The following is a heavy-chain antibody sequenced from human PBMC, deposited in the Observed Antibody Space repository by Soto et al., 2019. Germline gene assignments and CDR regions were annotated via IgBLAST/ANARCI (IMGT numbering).Heavy chain of an antibody. D-gene: IGHD3-16*01. J-gene: IGHJ3*02. Sequence: GGSRRLSCAASGFTFSSYAMSWVRQAPGKGLEWVSAISGSGGSTYYADSVKGRLTISRDNSKNTLYLQINSLRAEDTAVYYCAKSVTWLDAFDIWGQGTMVTVSS. CDR2: ISGSGGST. CDR3: AKSVTWLDAFDI. CDR1: GFTFSSYA. V-gene: IGHV3-23*01.